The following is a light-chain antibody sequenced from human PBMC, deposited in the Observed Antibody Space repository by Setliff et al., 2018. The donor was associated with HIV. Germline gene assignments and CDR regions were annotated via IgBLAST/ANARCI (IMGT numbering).Light chain of an antibody. CDR3: LLYYGGAQPWV. Sequence: QTVVTQEPSLTVSPGGTVTLTCASSTGAVTSGYYPNWFQQKPGQAPRVLIYSISNKHSWTPARFSGSLPGGKAALTLSGVQPEDEAEYYCLLYYGGAQPWVFGGGTKVTVL. CDR1: TGAVTSGYY. J-gene: IGLJ3*02. V-gene: IGLV7-43*01. CDR2: SIS.